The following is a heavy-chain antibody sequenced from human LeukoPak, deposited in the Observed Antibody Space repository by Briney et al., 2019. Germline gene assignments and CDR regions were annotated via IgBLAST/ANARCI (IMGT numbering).Heavy chain of an antibody. J-gene: IGHJ4*02. CDR1: GGSFSAYY. D-gene: IGHD6-19*01. Sequence: SETLSLTCAVSGGSFSAYYWSWIRQPPGQGLEWIGQINHSGSTSYNPSLKSRVTMSVDTSKNQFSLKLSSVTAADTAVYYCARSSVAGPVDYWGQGTLVTVSS. CDR3: ARSSVAGPVDY. V-gene: IGHV4-34*01. CDR2: INHSGST.